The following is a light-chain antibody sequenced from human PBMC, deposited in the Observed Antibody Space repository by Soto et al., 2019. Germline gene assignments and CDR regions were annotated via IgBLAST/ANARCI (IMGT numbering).Light chain of an antibody. CDR3: LLASTYPIT. Sequence: QRIQSQSFLSASVGDRVTITCRASPGIRNDLGWYQQKPGKAPKLLIYAASSLQSGVPSRVSGSGSGTDFPLTISSLQPEDFTTYYCLLASTYPITFAQGRRLEI. V-gene: IGKV1-6*01. CDR2: AAS. J-gene: IGKJ5*01. CDR1: PGIRND.